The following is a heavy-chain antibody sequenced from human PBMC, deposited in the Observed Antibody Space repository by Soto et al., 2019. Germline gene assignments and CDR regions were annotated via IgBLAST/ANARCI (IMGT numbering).Heavy chain of an antibody. CDR1: GGSISSGGYS. Sequence: QLQLQESGSGLVKPSQTLSLTCAVSGGSISSGGYSWSWIRQPPGKGLEWIGYIYHSGSTYYNPSLKSRVHISVNRSKNQFSLKLSSVTAADTAVYCCAAGGGLPRYYWGQGTLGTVSS. D-gene: IGHD5-12*01. CDR2: IYHSGST. V-gene: IGHV4-30-2*01. J-gene: IGHJ4*02. CDR3: AAGGGLPRYY.